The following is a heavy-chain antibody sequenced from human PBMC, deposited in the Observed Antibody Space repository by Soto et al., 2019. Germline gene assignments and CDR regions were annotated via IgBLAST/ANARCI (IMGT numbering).Heavy chain of an antibody. Sequence: SGGSLRLSCAASGFTFSSYAMSWVRQAPGKGLEWVSAISGSGGSTYYADSVKGRFTISRDNSKNTLYLQMNSLRAEDTAVYYCAKEGWGTGKLYYFDYWGQGTLVTVSS. CDR2: ISGSGGST. J-gene: IGHJ4*02. CDR3: AKEGWGTGKLYYFDY. V-gene: IGHV3-23*01. D-gene: IGHD1-1*01. CDR1: GFTFSSYA.